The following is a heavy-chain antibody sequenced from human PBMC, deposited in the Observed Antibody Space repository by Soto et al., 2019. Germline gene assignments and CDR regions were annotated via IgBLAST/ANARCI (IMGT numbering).Heavy chain of an antibody. J-gene: IGHJ4*02. CDR3: ARAWAAAGIGFDY. CDR1: GYTSTSYG. D-gene: IGHD6-13*01. CDR2: ISACNGNT. V-gene: IGHV1-18*01. Sequence: ASVKVSCKASGYTSTSYGISWVRQAPGQRLEWMGWISACNGNTNYAQKLQGRVTITRDTSASTAYMELSSLRSEDTAVYYCARAWAAAGIGFDYWGQGTLVTVSS.